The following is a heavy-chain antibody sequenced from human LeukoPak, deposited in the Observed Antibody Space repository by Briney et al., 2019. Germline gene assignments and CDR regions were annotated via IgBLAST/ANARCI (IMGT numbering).Heavy chain of an antibody. CDR2: ISGDGAST. D-gene: IGHD3-10*01. CDR3: AKDSYVSGRPLHTFDV. CDR1: GFTFAIHA. J-gene: IGHJ3*01. Sequence: GGSLRLSCAASGFTFAIHAMTWVRQAPGKGLEWVSGISGDGASTHYAESVKGQFAISRDNSQNTLFLQMNSLRVEDTAIYYCAKDSYVSGRPLHTFDVWGQGTMVTVSS. V-gene: IGHV3-23*01.